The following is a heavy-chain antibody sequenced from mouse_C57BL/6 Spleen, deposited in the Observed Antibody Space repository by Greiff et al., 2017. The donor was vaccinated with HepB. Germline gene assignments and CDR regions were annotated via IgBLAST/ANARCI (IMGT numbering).Heavy chain of an antibody. V-gene: IGHV3-1*01. J-gene: IGHJ4*01. CDR3: ARVGDYDYPYAMDY. CDR2: ISYSGST. D-gene: IGHD2-4*01. CDR1: GYSITSGYE. Sequence: EVKLVESGPGMVKPSQSLSLTCTVTGYSITSGYEWHWIRHFPGNKLEWMGYISYSGSTNYNPSLKSRISITHDTSKNHFFLKLNSVTTEDTATYYCARVGDYDYPYAMDYWGQGTSVTVSS.